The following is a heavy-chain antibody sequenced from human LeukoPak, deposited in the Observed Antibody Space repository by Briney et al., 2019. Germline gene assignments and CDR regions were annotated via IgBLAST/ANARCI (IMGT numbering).Heavy chain of an antibody. J-gene: IGHJ6*03. CDR1: GGSFSGYY. CDR2: INHSGST. V-gene: IGHV4-34*01. D-gene: IGHD3-22*01. CDR3: ARHPISTYYYDSSGYYYYYYYMDV. Sequence: PSETLSLTCAVYGGSFSGYYWSWIRQPPGKGLEWIGEINHSGSTNYNPSLKSRVTISVDTSKNQFSLKLSSVTAADTAVYYCARHPISTYYYDSSGYYYYYYYMDVWGKGTTVTISS.